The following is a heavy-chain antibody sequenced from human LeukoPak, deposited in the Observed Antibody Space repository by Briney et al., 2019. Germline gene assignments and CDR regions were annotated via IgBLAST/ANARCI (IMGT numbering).Heavy chain of an antibody. Sequence: GGSLRLSCAASGFTFSSYAMSWVRQAPGKGLEWVSAISGSGGSTYYADSVKGRFTISRDNSKNTLYLQMNSLRAEDTAVYYCAKDGFGSSYRNYYYYYMDVWGKGTTGTVSS. CDR3: AKDGFGSSYRNYYYYYMDV. CDR1: GFTFSSYA. CDR2: ISGSGGST. D-gene: IGHD6-6*01. V-gene: IGHV3-23*01. J-gene: IGHJ6*03.